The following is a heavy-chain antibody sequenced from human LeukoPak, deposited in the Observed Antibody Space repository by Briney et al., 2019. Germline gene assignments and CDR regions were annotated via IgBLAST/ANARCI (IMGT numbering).Heavy chain of an antibody. CDR2: IKQDGSEK. Sequence: GGSLRLSCAASGFTFSSYWMSWVRQAPGKGLEWVANIKQDGSEKYYVDSVKGRFTISRDNAKNSLYLQMNSLRAEDTAVYYCAKVGIQLWSLWYFDLWGRGTLVTVSS. D-gene: IGHD5-18*01. J-gene: IGHJ2*01. CDR3: AKVGIQLWSLWYFDL. CDR1: GFTFSSYW. V-gene: IGHV3-7*01.